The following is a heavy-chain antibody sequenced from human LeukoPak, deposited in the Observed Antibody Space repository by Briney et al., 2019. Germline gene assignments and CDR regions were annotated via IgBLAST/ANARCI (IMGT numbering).Heavy chain of an antibody. Sequence: XXXTVXXGSIXSXXWSWIRXPPGXXLEXXXYIYYSGNTNYNPSLKSRVTISVDTSKNQFSLKVSSVTAADTAVYYCARDLGSSYGPFDYWGQGTLVTVSS. CDR3: ARDLGSSYGPFDY. V-gene: IGHV4-59*01. D-gene: IGHD5-18*01. CDR2: IYYSGNT. J-gene: IGHJ4*02. CDR1: XGSIXSXX.